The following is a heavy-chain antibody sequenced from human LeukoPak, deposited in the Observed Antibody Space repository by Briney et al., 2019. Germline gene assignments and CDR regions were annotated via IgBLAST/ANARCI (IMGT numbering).Heavy chain of an antibody. J-gene: IGHJ6*02. CDR1: GFSFTNYG. CDR2: INGIGAST. CDR3: AKDREGYYYSFAMDV. Sequence: GGSLRLSCAASGFSFTNYGMAWVRQAPGKGLEWLAAINGIGASTYYADSVQGRFTISRDNSKNTLYLQMNSQRAEDTAVYFCAKDREGYYYSFAMDVWGQGTTVTVSS. V-gene: IGHV3-23*01.